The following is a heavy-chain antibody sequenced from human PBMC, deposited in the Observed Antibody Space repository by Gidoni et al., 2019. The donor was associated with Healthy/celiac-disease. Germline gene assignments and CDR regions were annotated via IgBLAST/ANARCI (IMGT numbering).Heavy chain of an antibody. J-gene: IGHJ3*02. CDR2: IYYSGST. D-gene: IGHD3-3*01. V-gene: IGHV4-39*01. Sequence: QLQLQESRPGLVKPSETLSLTCTVSGGSISSSSYYWGWIRQPPGKGLEWIGSIYYSGSTYYNPSLKSRVTISVDTSKNQFSLKLSSVTAADTAVYYCARQRGVANDAFDIWGQGTMVTVSS. CDR3: ARQRGVANDAFDI. CDR1: GGSISSSSYY.